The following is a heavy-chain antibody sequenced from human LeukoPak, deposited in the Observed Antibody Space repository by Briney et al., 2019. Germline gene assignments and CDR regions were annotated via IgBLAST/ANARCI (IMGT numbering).Heavy chain of an antibody. CDR1: GFTFSSYS. CDR3: ARDANHGYRAYYFDY. V-gene: IGHV3-48*01. J-gene: IGHJ4*02. CDR2: ISSSSSTI. D-gene: IGHD5-24*01. Sequence: GGSLRLSCAASGFTFSSYSMNWVRQAPGKGLEWVSYISSSSSTIYYADSVKGRFTISRDNSKNTLYLQMNSLRAEDTAVYYCARDANHGYRAYYFDYWGQGTLVTVSS.